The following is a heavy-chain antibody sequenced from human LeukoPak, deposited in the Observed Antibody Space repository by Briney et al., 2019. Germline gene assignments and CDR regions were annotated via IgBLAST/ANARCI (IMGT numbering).Heavy chain of an antibody. J-gene: IGHJ4*02. D-gene: IGHD3-22*01. CDR1: GFTFSSYG. V-gene: IGHV3-23*01. Sequence: GGSLRLSCAASGFTFSSYGMNWVRQAPGKGLEWVSGISGSGGTTYYADSVKGRFTISRDNSKNSLSLQVSSLRAEDTAVYYCAKTKGYYSDWGQGTLVTVSS. CDR3: AKTKGYYSD. CDR2: ISGSGGTT.